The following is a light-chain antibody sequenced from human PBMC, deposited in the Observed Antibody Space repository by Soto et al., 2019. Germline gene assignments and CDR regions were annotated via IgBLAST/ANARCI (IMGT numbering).Light chain of an antibody. CDR3: QQYNASLWT. CDR2: GAS. V-gene: IGKV3-20*01. J-gene: IGKJ1*01. Sequence: DIVLTQSPGTLSFSPGERSTLSCRPSQSVNSDYLAWYQQKPGQAPRLLIYGASSRATGIPERFSGSGSGTDFTLTISRLEPEDFAVYYCQQYNASLWTFGQGTKVDIK. CDR1: QSVNSDY.